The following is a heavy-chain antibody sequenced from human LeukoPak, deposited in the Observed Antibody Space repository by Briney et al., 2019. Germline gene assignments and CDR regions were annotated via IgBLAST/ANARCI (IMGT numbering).Heavy chain of an antibody. CDR1: GGSISSSRYY. CDR2: IYYSGST. D-gene: IGHD6-19*01. CDR3: ARQRNTPNSSGWLDY. V-gene: IGHV4-39*01. J-gene: IGHJ4*02. Sequence: PSETLSLTCTVSGGSISSSRYYWGRIRQPPGKGLEWIGSIYYSGSTYYNPYLKRRVTISVDTSKNQSSLKLSSVTAADTTVYYCARQRNTPNSSGWLDYWGQGTLVTVSS.